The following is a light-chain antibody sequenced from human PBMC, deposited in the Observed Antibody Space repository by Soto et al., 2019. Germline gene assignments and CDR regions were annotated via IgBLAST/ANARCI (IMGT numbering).Light chain of an antibody. CDR2: GVS. CDR1: QSISSD. J-gene: IGKJ1*01. V-gene: IGKV3-15*01. Sequence: EIVMTQSPATLSVSPGERATLSCRASQSISSDLAWYQQKPGQAPGLIMNGVSTRATGIPARFSGSGSGTEFTLTISSLQSEDFAVYYCQQYNNWPRTFGQGTKV. CDR3: QQYNNWPRT.